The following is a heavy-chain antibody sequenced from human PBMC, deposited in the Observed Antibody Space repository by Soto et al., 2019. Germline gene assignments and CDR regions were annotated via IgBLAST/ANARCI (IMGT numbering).Heavy chain of an antibody. D-gene: IGHD1-1*01. CDR2: MSNDGSSE. CDR3: ARGLGDAYNAAGVY. V-gene: IGHV3-30-3*01. CDR1: GFSFGKYA. J-gene: IGHJ4*02. Sequence: QVQLVESGGGVVQPGRSLRLSCVASGFSFGKYAVHWVRQAPGKELEWVAVMSNDGSSEYFADSVKGRFTISRDNSKNTLYLQMNSLRSDDTGVYYCARGLGDAYNAAGVYWGQGTLVTVSS.